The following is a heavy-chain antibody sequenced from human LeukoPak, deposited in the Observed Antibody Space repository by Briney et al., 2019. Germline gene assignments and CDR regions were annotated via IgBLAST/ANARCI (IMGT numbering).Heavy chain of an antibody. CDR2: ISYDGSNK. CDR1: GFTFSSYA. D-gene: IGHD2-15*01. J-gene: IGHJ6*03. CDR3: AKGYCSGGSWCYYYYMDV. Sequence: GGSLRLSCAASGFTFSSYAMHWVRQAPGKGLEWVAVISYDGSNKYYADSVKGRFTISRDNSKNTLYLQMNSLRAEDTAVYYCAKGYCSGGSWCYYYYMDVWGKGTTVTVSS. V-gene: IGHV3-30-3*01.